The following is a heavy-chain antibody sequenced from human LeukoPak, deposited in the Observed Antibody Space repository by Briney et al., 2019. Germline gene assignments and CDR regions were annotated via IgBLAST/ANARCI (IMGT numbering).Heavy chain of an antibody. D-gene: IGHD6-6*01. CDR2: IYPADSTA. V-gene: IGHV5-51*01. CDR1: GYSFTTYW. Sequence: GESLKISCKASGYSFTTYWIGWVRQVPGKGLEWVGIIYPADSTAKYSPSFQGQVTISADKSISTAYLQWSSLKASDTAMYYCARRGDIAATFDYWGQGTLVTVSS. CDR3: ARRGDIAATFDY. J-gene: IGHJ4*02.